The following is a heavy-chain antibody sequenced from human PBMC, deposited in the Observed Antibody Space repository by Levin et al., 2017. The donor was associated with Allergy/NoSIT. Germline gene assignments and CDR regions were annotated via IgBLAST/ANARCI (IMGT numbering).Heavy chain of an antibody. CDR3: ARARGAGPGGYFDT. CDR2: ISTSGNAK. V-gene: IGHV3-11*01. J-gene: IGHJ4*02. Sequence: PGGSLRLSCVVSGLTFSETWMSWIRQAPGKGLEWISYISTSGNAKNYADSVEGRFTISRDNANNSFSLQMNSLRAEDTAVYFCARARGAGPGGYFDTWGQGIVVTVSS. CDR1: GLTFSETW. D-gene: IGHD4/OR15-4a*01.